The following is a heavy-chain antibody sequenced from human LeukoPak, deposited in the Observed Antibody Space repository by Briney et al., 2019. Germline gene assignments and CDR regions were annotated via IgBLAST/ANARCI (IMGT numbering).Heavy chain of an antibody. CDR3: ARDSGYNAFDI. CDR2: INPDGSTI. CDR1: GFTFSTSW. J-gene: IGHJ3*02. Sequence: GVLRLSCAASGFTFSTSWMTWARQAPGKGLDWLGNINPDGSTINYVDSVKGRFTFSRDNAKNSLYLQMNSLRAEDTAVFYCARDSGYNAFDIWGQGTMVTVSS. D-gene: IGHD5-12*01. V-gene: IGHV3-7*01.